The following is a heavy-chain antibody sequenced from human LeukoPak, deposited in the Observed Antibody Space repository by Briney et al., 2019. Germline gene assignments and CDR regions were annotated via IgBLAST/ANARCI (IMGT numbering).Heavy chain of an antibody. CDR1: GFTFSSYA. CDR3: AREENGPYDSSGYFDY. D-gene: IGHD3-22*01. J-gene: IGHJ4*02. Sequence: PGGSLRLSCAASGFTFSSYAMSWVRQAPGKGLEWVSAISGSGGSTYYADSVKGRFTISRDNSKNTLYLQMNSLRAEDTAVYYCAREENGPYDSSGYFDYWGQGTLVTVSS. V-gene: IGHV3-23*01. CDR2: ISGSGGST.